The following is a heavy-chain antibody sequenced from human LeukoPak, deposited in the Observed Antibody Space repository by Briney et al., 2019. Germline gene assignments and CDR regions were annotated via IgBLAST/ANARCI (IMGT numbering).Heavy chain of an antibody. D-gene: IGHD4-23*01. CDR1: GFTFSSYA. Sequence: GRSLRLSCAASGFTFSSYAMHWVRQAPGKGLEWVADISYDGSNKYYADSVKGRFTISRDNAKNSLYLQMNSLRAEDTAVYYCARDPPRGYGGNSSYWGQGTLVTVSS. CDR3: ARDPPRGYGGNSSY. V-gene: IGHV3-30-3*01. CDR2: ISYDGSNK. J-gene: IGHJ4*02.